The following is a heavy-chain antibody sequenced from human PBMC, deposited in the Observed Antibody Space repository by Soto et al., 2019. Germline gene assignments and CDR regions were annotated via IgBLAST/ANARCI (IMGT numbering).Heavy chain of an antibody. CDR2: ISAYNGNT. Sequence: ASVKVSCKASGYTFTSYGISWVRQAPGQGLEWMGWISAYNGNTNYAQKLQGRVTMTTDTSTSTAYMELRGLRSDDTAVYYCAREGYCSGGSCYSGWFDPWGQGTLVTVSS. CDR1: GYTFTSYG. V-gene: IGHV1-18*01. CDR3: AREGYCSGGSCYSGWFDP. D-gene: IGHD2-15*01. J-gene: IGHJ5*02.